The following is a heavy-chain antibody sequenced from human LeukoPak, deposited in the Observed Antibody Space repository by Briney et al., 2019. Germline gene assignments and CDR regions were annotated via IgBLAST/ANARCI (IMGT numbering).Heavy chain of an antibody. CDR2: IYTSGNT. D-gene: IGHD2-2*01. J-gene: IGHJ4*02. V-gene: IGHV4-61*02. Sequence: SETLSLTCTVSGGSISSGHYYWSWIRQPAGKGLEWIGRIYTSGNTKYNPSLESRVTISVDTSKNQFSLKPSSVTAADTAVYYCARGYCSSTTCYGRGYFEYWGQGILVTVSS. CDR3: ARGYCSSTTCYGRGYFEY. CDR1: GGSISSGHYY.